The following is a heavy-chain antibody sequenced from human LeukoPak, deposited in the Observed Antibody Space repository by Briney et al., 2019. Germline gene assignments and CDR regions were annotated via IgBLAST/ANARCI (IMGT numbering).Heavy chain of an antibody. CDR2: IVVGSGNT. J-gene: IGHJ5*02. CDR3: AAAQGAYYDFWSGYYTSGQSWFDP. CDR1: GFTFTSSA. Sequence: GTSVKVSCKASGFTFTSSAMQWVRQARGQRLEWIGWIVVGSGNTNYAQNFQERVTITRDMSTSTAYMELSSLRSEDTAVYYCAAAQGAYYDFWSGYYTSGQSWFDPWGQGTLVTVSS. V-gene: IGHV1-58*02. D-gene: IGHD3-3*01.